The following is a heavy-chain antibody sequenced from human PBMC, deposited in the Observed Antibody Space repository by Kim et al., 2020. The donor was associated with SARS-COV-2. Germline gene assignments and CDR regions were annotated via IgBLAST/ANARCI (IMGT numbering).Heavy chain of an antibody. CDR3: ARGGWVGASRWADY. Sequence: SVKVSCKASGGTFSSYAISWVRQAPGQGLEWMGRIIPILGIANYAQKFQGRVTITADKSTSTAYMELSSLRSEDTAVYYCARGGWVGASRWADYWGQGTLVTVSS. D-gene: IGHD1-26*01. J-gene: IGHJ4*02. CDR1: GGTFSSYA. V-gene: IGHV1-69*04. CDR2: IIPILGIA.